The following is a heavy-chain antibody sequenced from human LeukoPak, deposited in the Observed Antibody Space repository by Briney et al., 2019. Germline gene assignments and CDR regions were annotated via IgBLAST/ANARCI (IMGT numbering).Heavy chain of an antibody. J-gene: IGHJ2*01. V-gene: IGHV4-59*08. CDR1: GGSISSYY. Sequence: PSETLSLTCTVSGGSISSYYWSWIRQPPGQGLEWIGYIYYSGSTNYNPSLKSRVTISVDTSKNQFSLRLSSVTAAATAVYYCARSIVEYYYGSGSYAWYFDLWGRGTLVTVSS. D-gene: IGHD3-10*01. CDR2: IYYSGST. CDR3: ARSIVEYYYGSGSYAWYFDL.